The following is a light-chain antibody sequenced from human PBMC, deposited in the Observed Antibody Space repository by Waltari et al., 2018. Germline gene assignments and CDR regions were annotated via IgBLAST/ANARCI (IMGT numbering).Light chain of an antibody. CDR3: QSFDSGLSGWV. V-gene: IGLV1-40*01. CDR2: SNR. CDR1: SPNIGGGYD. Sequence: QSVLTQPPSVSGAPGQWVTISCTGSSPNIGGGYDGNWYQQHPGTVPKLLIYSNRVRPAGVPDRFSRAKYGTSASRAIRGLQAEDEAYYYCQSFDSGLSGWVFGGGTKLTVL. J-gene: IGLJ3*02.